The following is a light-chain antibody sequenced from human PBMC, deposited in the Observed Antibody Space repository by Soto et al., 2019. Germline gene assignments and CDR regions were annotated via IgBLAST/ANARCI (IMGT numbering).Light chain of an antibody. CDR2: EVN. V-gene: IGLV2-8*01. Sequence: QSALTQPPSASGSPGQSVTISCTGTSSDVGGYKYVSWYQQHPGKAPKLLIYEVNKRPSGVPDRFSGSKSGNTASLTVSGLQAEDEADYYCSSYAGSNNPVVFGGGTKLTVL. CDR3: SSYAGSNNPVV. J-gene: IGLJ3*02. CDR1: SSDVGGYKY.